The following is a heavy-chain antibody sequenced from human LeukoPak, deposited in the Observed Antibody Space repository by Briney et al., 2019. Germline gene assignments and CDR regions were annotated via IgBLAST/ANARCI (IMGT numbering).Heavy chain of an antibody. V-gene: IGHV1-69*13. CDR1: GGTFSSYA. CDR2: IIPIFGTA. CDR3: ASFHSGSYYDWFDP. J-gene: IGHJ5*02. Sequence: SVKVSCKASGGTFSSYAISWVRQAPGQGLEWMGGIIPIFGTANYAQKFQGRVTITADESTSTAYMELSSLRSEDTAVYYCASFHSGSYYDWFDPWGQGTLVTVSS. D-gene: IGHD1-26*01.